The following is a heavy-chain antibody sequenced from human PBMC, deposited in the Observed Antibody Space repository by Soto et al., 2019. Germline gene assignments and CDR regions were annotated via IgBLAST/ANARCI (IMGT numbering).Heavy chain of an antibody. CDR1: GYTFRNYG. V-gene: IGHV1-18*01. J-gene: IGHJ4*02. Sequence: ASVKVSCKASGYTFRNYGISWVRQAPGQGVEWMGWISPLNGKIKFGQKFRGRVTMTIDTSTSIAYMELTSLRSDDRAVYYCAKKDESQALDFWGQGTLVTVSS. CDR3: AKKDESQALDF. CDR2: ISPLNGKI.